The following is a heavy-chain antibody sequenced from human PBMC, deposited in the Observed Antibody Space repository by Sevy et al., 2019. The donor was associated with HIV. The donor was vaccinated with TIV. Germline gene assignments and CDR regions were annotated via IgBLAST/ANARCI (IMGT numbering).Heavy chain of an antibody. Sequence: SETLSLTCSVSAGSFSSYYWSWIRQPPGKRLEWIGYIYYTGSTNCNPSLKSRVTISVDTSKNQFSLELNSVTAADTAVYYCAREGDLIDAFDIWGPGTMVTVSS. D-gene: IGHD3-16*01. J-gene: IGHJ3*02. V-gene: IGHV4-59*01. CDR1: AGSFSSYY. CDR2: IYYTGST. CDR3: AREGDLIDAFDI.